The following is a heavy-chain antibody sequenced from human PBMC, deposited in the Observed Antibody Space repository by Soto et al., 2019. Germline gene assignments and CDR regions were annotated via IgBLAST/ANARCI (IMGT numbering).Heavy chain of an antibody. D-gene: IGHD3-3*01. CDR3: ARERYYDFWSGYYTGPLLADYYYGMDV. CDR1: GGTFSSYA. Sequence: GASVKVSCKASGGTFSSYAISWVRQAPGQGLEWMGGIIPIFGTANYAQKFQGRVTITADKSTSTAYMELSSLRSEDTAVYYCARERYYDFWSGYYTGPLLADYYYGMDVWGQGTTVTVSS. CDR2: IIPIFGTA. J-gene: IGHJ6*02. V-gene: IGHV1-69*06.